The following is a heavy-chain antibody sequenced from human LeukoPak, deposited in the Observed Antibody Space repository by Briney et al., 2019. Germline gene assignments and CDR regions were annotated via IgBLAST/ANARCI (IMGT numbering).Heavy chain of an antibody. CDR2: IYYSGST. CDR3: ARESNYLVGATRRSWYFDL. CDR1: GGSISSSSYY. D-gene: IGHD1-26*01. V-gene: IGHV4-39*07. J-gene: IGHJ2*01. Sequence: PSETLSLTCTVSGGSISSSSYYWGWIRQPPGKGLEWIGSIYYSGSTYYNPSLKSRVTISVDTSKNQFSLKLSSVTAADTAVYYCARESNYLVGATRRSWYFDLWGRGTLVTVSS.